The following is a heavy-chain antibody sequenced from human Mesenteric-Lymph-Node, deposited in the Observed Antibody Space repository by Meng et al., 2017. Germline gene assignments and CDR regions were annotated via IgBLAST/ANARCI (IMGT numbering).Heavy chain of an antibody. D-gene: IGHD7-27*01. V-gene: IGHV1-2*06. CDR3: VRANLGSADY. Sequence: VPPVQSGCEVKNPGASVKVPCKASGYTFTGYYMHWLRQSPGQGLEWVGRITPSSGGTTYAQKFQGRVTMTRDTSISTAYMELSSLRSDDAAIYYCVRANLGSADYWGQGTLVTVSS. CDR2: ITPSSGGT. CDR1: GYTFTGYY. J-gene: IGHJ4*02.